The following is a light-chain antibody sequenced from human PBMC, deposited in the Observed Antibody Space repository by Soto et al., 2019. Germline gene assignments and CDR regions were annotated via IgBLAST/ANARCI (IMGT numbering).Light chain of an antibody. CDR3: SSYTFSNTLI. CDR2: EVS. V-gene: IGLV2-14*01. Sequence: QSVLTQPASVSGSPGQSITISCTGSSXDGGGYVYVSWYQQHPGKTPKLMIYEVSNRPSGVSNRFSGSKSGNTASLTISGLQTEDEADYYCSSYTFSNTLIFGGGPKVTVL. J-gene: IGLJ2*01. CDR1: SXDGGGYVY.